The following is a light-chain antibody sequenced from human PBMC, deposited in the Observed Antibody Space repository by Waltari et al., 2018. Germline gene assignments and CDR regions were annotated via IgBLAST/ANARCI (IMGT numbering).Light chain of an antibody. CDR3: MQGHFPTWT. Sequence: EMTQSPSSLSASLGDRVTITCRASQYISNNLNWYQHKPGKAPQVLIYEASTLKSGVPYRFSGSGSGTDFTLNIKNVQVEDAAIYYCMQGHFPTWTFGQGTKV. V-gene: IGKV1-39*01. CDR1: QYISNN. J-gene: IGKJ1*01. CDR2: EAS.